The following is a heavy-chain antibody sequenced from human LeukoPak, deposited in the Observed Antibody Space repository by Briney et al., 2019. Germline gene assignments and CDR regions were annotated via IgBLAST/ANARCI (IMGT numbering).Heavy chain of an antibody. CDR1: GGSFSGYY. D-gene: IGHD3-10*01. Sequence: SETLSLTCAVYGGSFSGYYWSWIRQPPGKGLEWIGEINHSGSTNYNPSLKSRVTISVDTSKNQFSLKLSSVTAADTAVYYYASLLTTRNYYGSGDYWGQGTLVTVSS. J-gene: IGHJ4*02. CDR3: ASLLTTRNYYGSGDY. CDR2: INHSGST. V-gene: IGHV4-34*01.